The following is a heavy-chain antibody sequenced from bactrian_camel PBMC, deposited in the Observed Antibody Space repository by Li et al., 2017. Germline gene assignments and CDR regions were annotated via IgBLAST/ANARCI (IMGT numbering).Heavy chain of an antibody. Sequence: HVQLVESGGGLVQPGGSLRLSCAASGIEFSGYDMYWSRQVPGKGLEWVSSIGSNHNTYYSQAVKGRFTISRDNAKNEAYLELNDVRLDDSGMWYCAAKYGGNCGDWAQYRNWGQGTQVTVS. V-gene: IGHV3S9*01. CDR1: GIEFSGYD. J-gene: IGHJ4*01. CDR2: IGSNHNT. CDR3: AAKYGGNCGDWAQYRN. D-gene: IGHD6*01.